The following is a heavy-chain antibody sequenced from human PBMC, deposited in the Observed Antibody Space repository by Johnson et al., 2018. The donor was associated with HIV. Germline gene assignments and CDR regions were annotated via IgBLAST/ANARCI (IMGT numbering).Heavy chain of an antibody. CDR2: ISYDGSNK. CDR3: AKDYYDSSGDAFDI. V-gene: IGHV3-30*18. D-gene: IGHD3-22*01. CDR1: GFTFSSYG. J-gene: IGHJ3*02. Sequence: QVQLVESGGGVVQPGRSLRLSCAASGFTFSSYGMHWVRQAPGKGLEWVAVISYDGSNKYYADSVQVRFTISRDNSKNTLYLQMNSLRAEDTAVYYCAKDYYDSSGDAFDIWGQGTMVTVSS.